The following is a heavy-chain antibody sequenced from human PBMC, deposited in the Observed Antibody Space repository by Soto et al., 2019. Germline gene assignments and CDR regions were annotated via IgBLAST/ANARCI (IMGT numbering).Heavy chain of an antibody. CDR1: GYTFSNFW. D-gene: IGHD6-13*01. CDR3: ARSPRSSPYFDY. V-gene: IGHV5-51*01. J-gene: IGHJ4*02. Sequence: GEPLKISCQSSGYTFSNFWIGWVRQLPGKGLEWMGIIYPGDHETRYSPSFHGKVTISADRSINTAYLQWNSLEASDTAFYFCARSPRSSPYFDYWGQGALVTAPQ. CDR2: IYPGDHET.